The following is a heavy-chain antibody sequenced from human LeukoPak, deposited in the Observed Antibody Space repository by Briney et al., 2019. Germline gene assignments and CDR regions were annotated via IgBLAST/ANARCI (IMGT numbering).Heavy chain of an antibody. Sequence: GGSLRLSCAASGFTFDDYAMHWVRQAPGKGLEWVSGISWNSGSIGYADSVKGRFTISRDNAMNSLYLQMNSLRAEDMALYYCAKVRLGYSYGYGDDAFDIWGQGTMVTVSS. V-gene: IGHV3-9*03. CDR1: GFTFDDYA. CDR3: AKVRLGYSYGYGDDAFDI. D-gene: IGHD5-18*01. J-gene: IGHJ3*02. CDR2: ISWNSGSI.